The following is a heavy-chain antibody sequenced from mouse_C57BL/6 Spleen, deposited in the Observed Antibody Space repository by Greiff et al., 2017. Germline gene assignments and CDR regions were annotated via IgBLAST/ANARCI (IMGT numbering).Heavy chain of an antibody. CDR3: ARGGTSRATTAIDY. CDR2: IDPSDSET. J-gene: IGHJ4*01. D-gene: IGHD3-2*01. Sequence: QVQLQQPGAELVRPGSSVKLSCKASGYTFTSYWMHWVKQRPIQGLEWIGNIDPSDSETHYNQKFKDKATLTVAQSSSTAYMQLSSLTSEDSAVYYCARGGTSRATTAIDYWGQGTSVTVSS. CDR1: GYTFTSYW. V-gene: IGHV1-52*01.